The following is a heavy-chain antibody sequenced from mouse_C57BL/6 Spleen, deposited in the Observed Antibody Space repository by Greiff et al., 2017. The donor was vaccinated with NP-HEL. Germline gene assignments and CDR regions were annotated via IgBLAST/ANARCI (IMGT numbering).Heavy chain of an antibody. Sequence: VQGVESGAELVKPGASVKISCKASGYAFSSYWMNWVKQRPGKGLEWIGQIYPGDGDTNYNGKFKGKATLTADKSSSTAYMQLSSLTSEDSAVYFCARRIDSSGYWFAYWGQGTLVTVSA. V-gene: IGHV1-80*01. D-gene: IGHD3-2*02. CDR2: IYPGDGDT. CDR3: ARRIDSSGYWFAY. CDR1: GYAFSSYW. J-gene: IGHJ3*01.